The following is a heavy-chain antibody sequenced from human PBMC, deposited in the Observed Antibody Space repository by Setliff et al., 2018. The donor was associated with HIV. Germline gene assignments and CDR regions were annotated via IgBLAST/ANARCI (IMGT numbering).Heavy chain of an antibody. D-gene: IGHD3-3*01. Sequence: ASVKVSCKASGGTLSIYTINWVRQAPGQGFEWMGWINPNTGNTHYPPSFQGRVTMTRDTSTTTAYMELSSLRSDDTAAYYCAADNYNCNSFDSWGQGSLVSVSS. CDR3: AADNYNCNSFDS. J-gene: IGHJ4*02. V-gene: IGHV1-2*02. CDR1: GGTLSIYT. CDR2: INPNTGNT.